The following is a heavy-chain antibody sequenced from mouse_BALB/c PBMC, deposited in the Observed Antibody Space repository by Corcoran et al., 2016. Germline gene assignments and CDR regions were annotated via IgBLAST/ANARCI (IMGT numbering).Heavy chain of an antibody. CDR2: INTYTGEP. CDR3: AITTEVADYYVMDY. CDR1: GYTFTNYG. V-gene: IGHV9-3-1*01. J-gene: IGHJ4*01. Sequence: QIKLVQSAPELKKPGETVKVSCKASGYTFTNYGMKWVNQAPGLGLKWMGWINTYTGEPTYDDDFKGRFAFSLETSASTAYLQINNLKNEDTATYFCAITTEVADYYVMDYWGQGTSVTVSS. D-gene: IGHD1-1*01.